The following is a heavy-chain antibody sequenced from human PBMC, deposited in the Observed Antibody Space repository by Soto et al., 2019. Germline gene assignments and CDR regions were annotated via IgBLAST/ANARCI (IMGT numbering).Heavy chain of an antibody. CDR2: INAANGDT. D-gene: IGHD6-13*01. J-gene: IGHJ5*02. CDR1: GYTFTSYG. CDR3: VRRHVSATGIDWFDP. V-gene: IGHV1-3*01. Sequence: ASVKVSCKASGYTFTSYGIHWVRQAPGQRLEWMGWINAANGDTKYSPKFQGRVTITRDTSASTAYMELSSLRSEATAVYSCVRRHVSATGIDWFDPWGQGTLVTVSS.